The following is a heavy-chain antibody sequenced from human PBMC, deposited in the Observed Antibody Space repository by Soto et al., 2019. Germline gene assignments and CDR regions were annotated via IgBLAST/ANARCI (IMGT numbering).Heavy chain of an antibody. Sequence: PGGSLRLSCAASGFTFSSYAMSWVRQAPGKGLEWVSAISGSGGSTYYADSVKGRFTISRDNSKNTLYLQMNSLRAEDTAVYYCAKSPTGGYSSSRYGPKYYYFDYWGQGTLVTVSS. CDR1: GFTFSSYA. CDR3: AKSPTGGYSSSRYGPKYYYFDY. D-gene: IGHD6-13*01. J-gene: IGHJ4*02. V-gene: IGHV3-23*01. CDR2: ISGSGGST.